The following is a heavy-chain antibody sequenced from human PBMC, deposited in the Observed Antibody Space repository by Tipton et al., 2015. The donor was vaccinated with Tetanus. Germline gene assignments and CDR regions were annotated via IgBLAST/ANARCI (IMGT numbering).Heavy chain of an antibody. J-gene: IGHJ3*02. V-gene: IGHV5-51*03. Sequence: VQLVQSGAEVKKPGESLKISCKGSGYSFTSYWIGWVRQMPGKGLEWMGIIYPGDSDTRYSPAFQGQVTISADKSISTAYLQWGSLEASDTAMYYCARRRGTVTGGEAFDIWGQGTMVTVSS. D-gene: IGHD4-17*01. CDR3: ARRRGTVTGGEAFDI. CDR1: GYSFTSYW. CDR2: IYPGDSDT.